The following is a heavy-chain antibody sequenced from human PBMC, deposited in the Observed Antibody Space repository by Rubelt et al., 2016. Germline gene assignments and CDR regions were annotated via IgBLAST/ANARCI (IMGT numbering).Heavy chain of an antibody. CDR1: GFTFSNYA. Sequence: GQPGGSLRLSCAASGFTFSNYAMSWVRQAPGKGPEWVSVIYSDDSAFYADSVKGRFSVSRDSARNTMFLQMNSLRAEDTAMYYCAMNSGDYDEGFFNHWGQGTLVIVSS. CDR3: AMNSGDYDEGFFNH. J-gene: IGHJ1*01. D-gene: IGHD2-21*02. CDR2: IYSDDSA. V-gene: IGHV3-23*03.